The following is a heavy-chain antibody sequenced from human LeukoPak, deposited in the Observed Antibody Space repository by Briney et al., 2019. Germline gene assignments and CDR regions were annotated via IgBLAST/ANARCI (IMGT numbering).Heavy chain of an antibody. CDR1: GFTFSSYA. Sequence: PGGSLRLSCAASGFTFSSYAMHWVRQAPGKGLEWVAVISYDGSNKYYADSVKGRFTISRDNSKNTLYLQMNSLRAEDTAVYYCARVTGYMTEDYFDYWGQGTLITVSS. CDR2: ISYDGSNK. D-gene: IGHD6-13*01. V-gene: IGHV3-30*04. J-gene: IGHJ4*02. CDR3: ARVTGYMTEDYFDY.